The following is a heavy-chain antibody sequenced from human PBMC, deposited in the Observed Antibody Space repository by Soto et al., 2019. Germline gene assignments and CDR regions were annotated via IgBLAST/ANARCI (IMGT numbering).Heavy chain of an antibody. CDR1: GGSFSGYY. V-gene: IGHV4-34*01. CDR3: ARGRAAMLNY. Sequence: SETLSLTCAVYGGSFSGYYWSWIRQPPGKGLEWIGEINHSGSTNYNPSLKSRVTISVDTSKNQFSLKLSSVTAADTAVYYCARGRAAMLNYWGQGTLVTVSS. CDR2: INHSGST. D-gene: IGHD2-2*01. J-gene: IGHJ4*02.